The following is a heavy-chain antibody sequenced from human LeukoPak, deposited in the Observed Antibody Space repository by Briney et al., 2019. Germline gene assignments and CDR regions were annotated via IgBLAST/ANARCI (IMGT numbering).Heavy chain of an antibody. J-gene: IGHJ5*02. CDR2: IMPVFGSA. V-gene: IGHV1-69*13. D-gene: IGHD3-3*01. Sequence: ASVKVSCKASGYTFNSYGITWVRQAPGQGLEWMGGIMPVFGSANYAQKFQGRVTITADESTRTAYMELSSLRSEDTAMYYCARDSTIFGLVIGFDPWGQGTLVTVSS. CDR1: GYTFNSYG. CDR3: ARDSTIFGLVIGFDP.